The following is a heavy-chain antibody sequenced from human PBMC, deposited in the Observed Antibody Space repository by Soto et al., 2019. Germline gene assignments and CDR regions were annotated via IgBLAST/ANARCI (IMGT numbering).Heavy chain of an antibody. CDR2: INHSGST. CDR3: ARGRVNCSGGSCYSVTHYFDY. CDR1: GGSFSGYY. D-gene: IGHD2-15*01. J-gene: IGHJ4*02. V-gene: IGHV4-34*01. Sequence: SETLSLTCAVYGGSFSGYYWSWICQPPGKGLEWIGEINHSGSTNYNPSLKSRVTISVDTSKNQFSLKLSSVTAADTAVYYCARGRVNCSGGSCYSVTHYFDYWGQETLVTVSS.